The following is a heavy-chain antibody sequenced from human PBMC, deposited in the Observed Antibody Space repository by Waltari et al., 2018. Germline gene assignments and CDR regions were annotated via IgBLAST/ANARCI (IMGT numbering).Heavy chain of an antibody. CDR3: ARAGSSGWYYGAFDI. J-gene: IGHJ3*02. CDR1: GFTFSSYW. CDR2: INSDGSST. Sequence: EVQLVESGGGLVQPGGSLRLSCAASGFTFSSYWMHWVRQAPGKGLVWVSRINSDGSSTSYADSVKGRFTISRDNAKNTLYLQMNSLRAEDTAVYYCARAGSSGWYYGAFDIWGQGTMVTVSS. V-gene: IGHV3-74*01. D-gene: IGHD6-19*01.